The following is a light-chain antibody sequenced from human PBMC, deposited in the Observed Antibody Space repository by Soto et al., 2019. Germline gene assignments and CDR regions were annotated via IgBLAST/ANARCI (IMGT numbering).Light chain of an antibody. CDR1: QSVSSKY. CDR3: HQYDDGPYT. V-gene: IGKV3-20*01. CDR2: GTS. Sequence: EIVLTQSPGTLSLSPGERATLSCRASQSVSSKYLAWYQQKPGQAPRVPIYGTSIRASGVPERFSGGGSGTDFTLTISSLQSEDFAVYYCHQYDDGPYTFGQGTKVEI. J-gene: IGKJ2*01.